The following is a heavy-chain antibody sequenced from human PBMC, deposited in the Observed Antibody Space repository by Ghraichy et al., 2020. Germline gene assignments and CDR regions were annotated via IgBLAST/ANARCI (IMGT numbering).Heavy chain of an antibody. D-gene: IGHD4-17*01. Sequence: ASVKVSCKASGYTFTSYGISWVRQAPGQGLEWMGWISAYNGNTNYAQKLQGRVTMTTDTSTSTAYMELRSLRSDDTAVYYCATTITVTTLTGAFDIWGQGTMVTVSS. J-gene: IGHJ3*02. CDR3: ATTITVTTLTGAFDI. CDR2: ISAYNGNT. V-gene: IGHV1-18*01. CDR1: GYTFTSYG.